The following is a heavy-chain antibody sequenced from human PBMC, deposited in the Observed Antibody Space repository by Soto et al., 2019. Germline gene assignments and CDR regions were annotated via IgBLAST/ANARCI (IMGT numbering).Heavy chain of an antibody. D-gene: IGHD6-13*01. CDR1: GFTFSSYG. V-gene: IGHV3-33*01. CDR2: IWYDGSNK. J-gene: IGHJ3*02. CDR3: ARDHSLRCIAAPGGAFDI. Sequence: QVQLVESGGGVVQPGRSLRLSCAASGFTFSSYGMHWVRQAPGKGLEWVAVIWYDGSNKYYADSVKGRFTISRDNSKNTLYLQMNSLRAEDTAVYYCARDHSLRCIAAPGGAFDIWGQGTMVTVSS.